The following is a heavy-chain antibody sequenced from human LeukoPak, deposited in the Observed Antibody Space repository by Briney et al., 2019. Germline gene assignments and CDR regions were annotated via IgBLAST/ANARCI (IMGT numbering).Heavy chain of an antibody. CDR2: MSYDGSSI. J-gene: IGHJ4*02. CDR3: AKKFPGTVAAGPDY. D-gene: IGHD6-13*01. CDR1: GFTFSHYG. V-gene: IGHV3-30*18. Sequence: GGSLRLSCAASGFTFSHYGMHWVRQAPGKGLEWVAVMSYDGSSIYYADSVKGRFTISRDNSKNTLYLQMNSLRAEDTAVYYCAKKFPGTVAAGPDYWGQGTLVTVSS.